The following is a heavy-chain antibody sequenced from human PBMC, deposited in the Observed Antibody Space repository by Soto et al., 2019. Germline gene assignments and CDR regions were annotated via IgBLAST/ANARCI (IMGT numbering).Heavy chain of an antibody. Sequence: QVQLVQSGAEVKKPGASVKVSCKASGYTFTNYYMHWVRQAPGQGLEWMGKINPSGGSTSYAQSFQGRVTMTRDTFTSTGYMELSSLRSEDTAMYYCARDSAYGDYQYFFDYWGQGTLVTVSS. CDR3: ARDSAYGDYQYFFDY. CDR2: INPSGGST. J-gene: IGHJ4*02. D-gene: IGHD4-17*01. CDR1: GYTFTNYY. V-gene: IGHV1-46*01.